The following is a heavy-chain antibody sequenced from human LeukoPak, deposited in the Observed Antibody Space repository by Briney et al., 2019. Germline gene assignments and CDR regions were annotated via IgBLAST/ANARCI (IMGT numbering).Heavy chain of an antibody. CDR1: GFTFSSYG. Sequence: PGGSLRLSCAASGFTFSSYGMHWVRQAPGKGLEWVAVISYDGSNKYYADSVKGRFTISRDNSKNTLYLQMNSLRAEDTAVYYCAKDHSWVTGRDGYNFYYWGQGTLVTVSS. CDR2: ISYDGSNK. J-gene: IGHJ4*02. V-gene: IGHV3-30*18. CDR3: AKDHSWVTGRDGYNFYY. D-gene: IGHD5-24*01.